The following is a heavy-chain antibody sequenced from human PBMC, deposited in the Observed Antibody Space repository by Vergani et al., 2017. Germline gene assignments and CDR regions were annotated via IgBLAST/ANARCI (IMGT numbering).Heavy chain of an antibody. J-gene: IGHJ6*03. CDR1: GGSFSGYY. CDR2: INHSGST. CDR3: ARVFKIVVPAAIRYYYYYMDV. Sequence: QVQLQQWGAGLLKPSETLSLTCAVYGGSFSGYYWSWIRQPLGKGLEWIGEINHSGSTNYNPSLKSRVTISVDTSKNKFSLKLSSVTAADTAVYYCARVFKIVVPAAIRYYYYYMDVWGKGTTVTVSS. D-gene: IGHD2-2*02. V-gene: IGHV4-34*01.